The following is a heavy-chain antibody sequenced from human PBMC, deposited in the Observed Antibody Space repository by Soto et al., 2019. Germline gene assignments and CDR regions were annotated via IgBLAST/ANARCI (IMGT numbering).Heavy chain of an antibody. CDR2: ITDTGGDA. D-gene: IGHD3-10*01. V-gene: IGHV3-23*01. J-gene: IGHJ4*02. CDR1: GLTFGSRA. CDR3: ARGSTDSYPGSRIFDF. Sequence: GGSLRLSCVASGLTFGSRAMSWVRQAPGEGLQCVSTITDTGGDAKYADFVRGRFVISRDNSKKTLYLQMTSLTAEDSAMYFCARGSTDSYPGSRIFDFWGRGTLVTVYS.